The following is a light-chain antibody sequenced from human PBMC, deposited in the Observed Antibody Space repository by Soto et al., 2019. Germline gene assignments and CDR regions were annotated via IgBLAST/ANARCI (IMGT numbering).Light chain of an antibody. CDR1: QSVSNNY. J-gene: IGKJ1*01. V-gene: IGKV3-20*01. CDR3: QQYDKWTRT. CDR2: GAS. Sequence: EIVFTQSPGTLSLSPGERATLSCRASQSVSNNYLAWYQQKPGQAPRLLIYGASNRETGIPDRFSGSGSGTEFTLTISRLEPEDFAIYSCQQYDKWTRTFGQGTKVDIK.